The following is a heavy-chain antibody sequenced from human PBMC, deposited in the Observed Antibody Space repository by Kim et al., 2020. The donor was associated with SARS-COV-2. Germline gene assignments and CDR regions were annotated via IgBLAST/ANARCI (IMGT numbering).Heavy chain of an antibody. J-gene: IGHJ4*02. V-gene: IGHV5-51*01. Sequence: PSFQGQVTISADKSISTAYLQWSSLKASDTAMYYCARGSYCGGDCYLDYWGQGTLVTVSS. D-gene: IGHD2-21*02. CDR3: ARGSYCGGDCYLDY.